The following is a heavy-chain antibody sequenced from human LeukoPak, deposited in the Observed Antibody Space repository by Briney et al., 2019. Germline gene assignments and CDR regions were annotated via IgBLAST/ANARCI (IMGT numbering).Heavy chain of an antibody. CDR2: IYYSGTT. Sequence: SETLSLTCTVSGGSISSYYWNWIRQPPGKGLEWIGYIYYSGTTNYNPSLKSRVSISVDTSKNQFSLKLSSVTAADTAVYYCARDNIVGATPLDYWGQGTLVTVSS. J-gene: IGHJ4*02. V-gene: IGHV4-59*12. CDR3: ARDNIVGATPLDY. D-gene: IGHD1-26*01. CDR1: GGSISSYY.